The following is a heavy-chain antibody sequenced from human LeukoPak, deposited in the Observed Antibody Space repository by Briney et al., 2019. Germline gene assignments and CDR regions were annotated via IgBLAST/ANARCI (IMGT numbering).Heavy chain of an antibody. V-gene: IGHV3-66*04. CDR1: GFTVSSNY. Sequence: GGSLRLSCAASGFTVSSNYMSWVRQAPGKGLEWVSVIYSGGSTYYADSVKGRFTISRDNSKNTLYLQMNSLRAEDTAVYYCARHLRQQLDNWFDPWGQGTLVTVSS. D-gene: IGHD6-13*01. J-gene: IGHJ5*02. CDR3: ARHLRQQLDNWFDP. CDR2: IYSGGST.